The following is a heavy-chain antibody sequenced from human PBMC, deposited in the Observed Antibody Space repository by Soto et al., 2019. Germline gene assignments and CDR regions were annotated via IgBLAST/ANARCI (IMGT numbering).Heavy chain of an antibody. CDR2: IRNDGSEK. Sequence: EVQLVESGGGRVQPGGSLRLSGLAFEFTLNTYWRNWVRQPPGRGLGGGANIRNDGSEKNYVDSVKGRFTISRDNAKNSLYLQMNSLRGEDTAVYFCARDWGTPGRGSAVGYYYHYGMDVWGQGTTVTVSS. V-gene: IGHV3-7*05. CDR1: EFTLNTYW. J-gene: IGHJ6*02. CDR3: ARDWGTPGRGSAVGYYYHYGMDV. D-gene: IGHD6-19*01.